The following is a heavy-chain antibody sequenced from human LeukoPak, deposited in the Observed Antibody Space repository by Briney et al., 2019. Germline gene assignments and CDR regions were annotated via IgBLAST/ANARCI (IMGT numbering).Heavy chain of an antibody. Sequence: SETLSLTCVVSGGSISSINWWSWVRQSPGKGLEWIGEVSHTGGTIYNPSLKGRVTMSVDKSKNQFSLKLNSVTAADTAVYHCARVATTGHDSWGQGTLVAVSS. CDR2: VSHTGGT. D-gene: IGHD6-13*01. CDR1: GGSISSINW. V-gene: IGHV4-4*02. CDR3: ARVATTGHDS. J-gene: IGHJ4*02.